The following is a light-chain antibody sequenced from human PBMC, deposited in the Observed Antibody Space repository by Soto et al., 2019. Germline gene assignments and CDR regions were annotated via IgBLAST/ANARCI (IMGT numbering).Light chain of an antibody. J-gene: IGLJ1*01. Sequence: SYELTQPPSVSVAPGQTARITCGGNKIGTKTVHWYQQKPGQAPVLVVYDDSDRPSGIPERISASNSGNTATLTISWVEAGDEADYYCQVWDSRSDHFVFGTGTKLTVL. V-gene: IGLV3-21*02. CDR2: DDS. CDR3: QVWDSRSDHFV. CDR1: KIGTKT.